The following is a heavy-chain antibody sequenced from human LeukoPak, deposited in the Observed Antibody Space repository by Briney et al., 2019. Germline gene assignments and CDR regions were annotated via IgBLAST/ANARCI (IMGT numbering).Heavy chain of an antibody. CDR3: ARDGIAAAGNNWFDP. CDR1: GGTFSSYA. Sequence: SVKVSCKASGGTFSSYAISWVRQAPGQGLEWMGRIIPILGIANYAQKFQGRVTMTTDTSTSTAYMELRSLRSDDTAVYYCARDGIAAAGNNWFDPWGQGTLVTVSS. J-gene: IGHJ5*02. D-gene: IGHD6-13*01. CDR2: IIPILGIA. V-gene: IGHV1-69*04.